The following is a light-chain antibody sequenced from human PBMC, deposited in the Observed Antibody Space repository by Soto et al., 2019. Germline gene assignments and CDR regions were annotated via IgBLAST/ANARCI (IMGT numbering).Light chain of an antibody. Sequence: QTVVTQEPSLTVSPGGTVTLTCGSSTGSVTSDHYPYWFQQKPGQAPRTLIYDTSNKHSWTPARFSGSLLGGKAALTLSGAQPEDEAEYYCLLSYSDSRPVVFGGGTKVTVL. J-gene: IGLJ3*02. CDR1: TGSVTSDHY. CDR2: DTS. CDR3: LLSYSDSRPVV. V-gene: IGLV7-46*01.